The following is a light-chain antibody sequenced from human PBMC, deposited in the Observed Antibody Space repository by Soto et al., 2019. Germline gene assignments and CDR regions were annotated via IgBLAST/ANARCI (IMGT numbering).Light chain of an antibody. CDR3: QQYGSSLIT. V-gene: IGKV3-20*01. CDR1: QSVSSSY. CDR2: GAS. Sequence: EIVLTQSPGTLSLSPGERATIHSRASQSVSSSYLAWYQQKPGQAPRLLIYGASSRATGIPDRFSGSGSGTDFTLTISRLEPEDFAVYYCQQYGSSLITFGQGTRLEIK. J-gene: IGKJ5*01.